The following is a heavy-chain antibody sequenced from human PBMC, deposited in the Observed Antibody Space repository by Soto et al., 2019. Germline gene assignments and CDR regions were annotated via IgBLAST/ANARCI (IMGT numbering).Heavy chain of an antibody. CDR2: ISSSSSYI. CDR3: ARGWITIFGSGGAFDI. D-gene: IGHD3-3*01. Sequence: GGSLRLSCAASGFTFSSYSMNWVRQAPGKGLEWVSSISSSSSYIYYADSVKGRFTISRDNAKNSLYLQMNSLRAEDTAVYYCARGWITIFGSGGAFDIWGQGTMVTVSS. V-gene: IGHV3-21*04. J-gene: IGHJ3*02. CDR1: GFTFSSYS.